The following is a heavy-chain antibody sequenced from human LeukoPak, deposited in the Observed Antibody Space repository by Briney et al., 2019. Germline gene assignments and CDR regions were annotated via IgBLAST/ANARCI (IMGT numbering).Heavy chain of an antibody. CDR2: ISYDGSNK. CDR1: GFTFSSYA. CDR3: ARMYYYDSSGPKAYYFDY. V-gene: IGHV3-30*01. D-gene: IGHD3-22*01. Sequence: GGSLRLSCAASGFTFSSYAMHWVRQAPGKGLEWVAVISYDGSNKYYADSVKGRFTISRDNSKNTLYLQMNSLRAEDTAVYYCARMYYYDSSGPKAYYFDYWGQGTLVTVSS. J-gene: IGHJ4*02.